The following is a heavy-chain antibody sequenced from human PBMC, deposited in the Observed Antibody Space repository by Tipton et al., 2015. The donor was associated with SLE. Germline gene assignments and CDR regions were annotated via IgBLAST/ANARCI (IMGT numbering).Heavy chain of an antibody. D-gene: IGHD2-15*01. V-gene: IGHV4-4*07. CDR1: GGSISSYY. CDR2: IYTSGST. J-gene: IGHJ3*02. Sequence: TLSLTCTVSGGSISSYYWSWIRQPAGKGLEWIGRIYTSGSTNYNPSLKSRVTISVDTSKNQFSLKLSSVTAADTAVYYCARGVVVVAASPDAFDIWGQGTMVTVSS. CDR3: ARGVVVVAASPDAFDI.